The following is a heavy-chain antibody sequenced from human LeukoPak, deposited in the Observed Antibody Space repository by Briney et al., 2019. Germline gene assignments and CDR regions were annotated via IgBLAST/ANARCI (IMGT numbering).Heavy chain of an antibody. J-gene: IGHJ4*02. V-gene: IGHV3-23*01. D-gene: IGHD6-13*01. Sequence: QPGGSLRLSCAASGFTFSSYAMSWVRQAPGKGLEWVSAISGSGGSTYYADSVKGRFTISRDNSKNTLYLQMNSLRAEDTAVCYCAKDHFGQQLVDGYFDYWGQGTLVTVSS. CDR2: ISGSGGST. CDR3: AKDHFGQQLVDGYFDY. CDR1: GFTFSSYA.